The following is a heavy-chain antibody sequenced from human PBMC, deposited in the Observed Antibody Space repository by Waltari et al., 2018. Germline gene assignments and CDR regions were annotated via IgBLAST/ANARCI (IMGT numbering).Heavy chain of an antibody. Sequence: QVQLVQAGAEVKKPGPSVKVSCKASGGTCSSCATSVVGLAPVQGLGWMGGIIPIFGKANYAQKFQGRVTITADESTSTAYMELSSLRSEDTAVYYCARVTESRGGYCSSTSCYNAFDIWGQGTMVTVSS. CDR3: ARVTESRGGYCSSTSCYNAFDI. J-gene: IGHJ3*02. V-gene: IGHV1-69*01. CDR2: IIPIFGKA. CDR1: GGTCSSCA. D-gene: IGHD2-2*02.